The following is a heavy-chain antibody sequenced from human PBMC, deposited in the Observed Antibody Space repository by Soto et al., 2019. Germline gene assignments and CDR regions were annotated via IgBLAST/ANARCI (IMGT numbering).Heavy chain of an antibody. CDR2: ISAYNGNT. D-gene: IGHD3-22*01. Sequence: ASVKVSCKASGYTFTSYGISWVRQAPGQGLEWMGWISAYNGNTKYAQKLQGRVTMTTDTSTSTAYMELRSLRSEDTAVYYCARDDDSSGFDYYFDYWGQGTLVTVSS. CDR1: GYTFTSYG. CDR3: ARDDDSSGFDYYFDY. V-gene: IGHV1-18*01. J-gene: IGHJ4*02.